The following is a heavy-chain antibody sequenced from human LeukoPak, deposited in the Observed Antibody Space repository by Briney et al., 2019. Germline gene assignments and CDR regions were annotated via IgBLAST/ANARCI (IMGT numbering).Heavy chain of an antibody. V-gene: IGHV4-30-4*08. CDR1: GGSISSGGYY. Sequence: PSETLSLTCTVSGGSISSGGYYWSWIRQHPGKGLEWIGYIYYSGSTYYNPSLKSRVTISVDTSKNQFSLKLSSVTAADTAVYYCASPYYYDSSGIPRSDWGQEPWSPSPQ. D-gene: IGHD3-22*01. CDR3: ASPYYYDSSGIPRSD. CDR2: IYYSGST. J-gene: IGHJ4*01.